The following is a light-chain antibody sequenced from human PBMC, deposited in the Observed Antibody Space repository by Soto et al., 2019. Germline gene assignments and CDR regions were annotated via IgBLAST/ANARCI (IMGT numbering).Light chain of an antibody. Sequence: DIQMTQSPSSLSASVGDRVTITCRASQSITIYLNWYQQKPGEAPNLLIFGASTLQSGVLSRFSGSGSGTDFTLTISSLQPEDFATYYCQQSYSTLWTFGQGTKVEIK. CDR2: GAS. CDR1: QSITIY. V-gene: IGKV1-39*01. CDR3: QQSYSTLWT. J-gene: IGKJ1*01.